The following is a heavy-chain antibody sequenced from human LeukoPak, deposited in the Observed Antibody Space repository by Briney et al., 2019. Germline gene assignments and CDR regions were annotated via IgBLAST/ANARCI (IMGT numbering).Heavy chain of an antibody. CDR2: IYYSGSI. CDR1: GGSISSYY. CDR3: ARHTYCSSTSCCEGFDY. Sequence: SETLSLTCTVSGGSISSYYWSWIRQPPGKGLEWIGYIYYSGSINYNPSLKSRVTISVDTSKNQFSLKLSSVTAADTAVYYCARHTYCSSTSCCEGFDYWGQGTLVTVSS. V-gene: IGHV4-59*01. D-gene: IGHD2-2*01. J-gene: IGHJ4*02.